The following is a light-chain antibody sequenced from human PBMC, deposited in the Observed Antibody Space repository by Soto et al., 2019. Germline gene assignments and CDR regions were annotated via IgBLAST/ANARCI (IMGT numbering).Light chain of an antibody. CDR2: DAS. CDR1: QSVSSY. J-gene: IGKJ1*01. CDR3: QQRGNWPLT. V-gene: IGKV3-11*01. Sequence: EIVLTQSPATLYLSPGERATLSCRASQSVSSYLAWYQQKPGQAPRLLIYDASTRATGIPARFSGSGSGTDFTLTISSLEPEDFAVYYCQQRGNWPLTFGQGTKVEIK.